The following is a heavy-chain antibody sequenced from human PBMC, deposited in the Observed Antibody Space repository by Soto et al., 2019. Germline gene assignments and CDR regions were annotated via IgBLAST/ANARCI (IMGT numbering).Heavy chain of an antibody. CDR2: ISYDGSNK. D-gene: IGHD3-10*01. J-gene: IGHJ6*02. CDR1: GFTFSSYS. V-gene: IGHV3-30*03. Sequence: PGGSLRLSCAASGFTFSSYSMNWVRQAPGKGLEWVAVISYDGSNKYYADSVKGRFTISRDNSKNTLYLQMNSLRAEDTAVYYCARAKMLITGSFGMDVWGQGTTVTVSS. CDR3: ARAKMLITGSFGMDV.